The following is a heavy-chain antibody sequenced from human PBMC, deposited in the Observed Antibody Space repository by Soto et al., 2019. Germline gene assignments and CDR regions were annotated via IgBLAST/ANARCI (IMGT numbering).Heavy chain of an antibody. Sequence: GGSLRLSCAASGFTFSSYAMSWVRQAPGKGLEWVSAISGSGGSTYYADSVKGRFTISRDNSKNTVYLQMNSLRAEDTAVYYCAKDIEYSSSSGKFDYWGQGTLVTVSS. V-gene: IGHV3-23*01. D-gene: IGHD6-6*01. J-gene: IGHJ4*02. CDR3: AKDIEYSSSSGKFDY. CDR1: GFTFSSYA. CDR2: ISGSGGST.